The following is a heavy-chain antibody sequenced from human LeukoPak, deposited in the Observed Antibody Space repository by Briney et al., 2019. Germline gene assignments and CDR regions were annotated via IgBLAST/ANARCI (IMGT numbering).Heavy chain of an antibody. CDR1: GGPFSSYY. D-gene: IGHD6-13*01. CDR3: ARGSIAAADSFDY. V-gene: IGHV4-34*01. J-gene: IGHJ4*02. Sequence: SETLSLTCAVYGGPFSSYYWSWIRQPPGKGLEWIGEINHSGSTNYNPSLKSRVTISVDTSKNQFSLKLSSVTAADTAVYYCARGSIAAADSFDYWGQGTLVTVSS. CDR2: INHSGST.